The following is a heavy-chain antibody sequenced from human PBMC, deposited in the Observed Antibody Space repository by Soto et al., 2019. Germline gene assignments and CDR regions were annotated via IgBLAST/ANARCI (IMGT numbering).Heavy chain of an antibody. CDR2: ITTGGINT. J-gene: IGHJ4*02. V-gene: IGHV3-23*01. CDR3: GKVMTDYSKAVGDD. Sequence: AQLLESGGGLVQPGESLRLSCATSGFTFASYAMTWDRQAPGKGLEWVSSITTGGINTHYADFVRGRFTISRDNSKNTVYLEMKTLSAEDTAVYYCGKVMTDYSKAVGDDWGQGTLVTVSS. D-gene: IGHD4-4*01. CDR1: GFTFASYA.